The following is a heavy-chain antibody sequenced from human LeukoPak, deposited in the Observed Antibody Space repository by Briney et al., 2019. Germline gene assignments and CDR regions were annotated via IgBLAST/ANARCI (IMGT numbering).Heavy chain of an antibody. CDR3: ARRVGTPVPDFFDD. V-gene: IGHV3-20*04. Sequence: GGSLRLSCVASGFTFEESGFTWVRQPPGKGLEWVSGINWNGATTAYADSVRGQFTISRDNARASVYLQMDSLRADDTALYFCARRVGTPVPDFFDDWGQGTLVSVSS. D-gene: IGHD1-26*01. J-gene: IGHJ4*02. CDR2: INWNGATT. CDR1: GFTFEESG.